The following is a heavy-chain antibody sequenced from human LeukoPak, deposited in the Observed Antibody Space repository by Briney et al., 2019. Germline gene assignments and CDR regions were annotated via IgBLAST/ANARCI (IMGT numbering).Heavy chain of an antibody. Sequence: GGSLRLSCSASGFIFSPYAMHWVRQAPGKGLEYVSSISSEGKTTYYADSVKGRFTISRDNSKNTLYLQINSLRAEDTAVYYCAKDSNPLGYWGQGTLVTVSS. CDR2: ISSEGKTT. CDR1: GFIFSPYA. CDR3: AKDSNPLGY. V-gene: IGHV3-64*04. J-gene: IGHJ4*02. D-gene: IGHD3-16*01.